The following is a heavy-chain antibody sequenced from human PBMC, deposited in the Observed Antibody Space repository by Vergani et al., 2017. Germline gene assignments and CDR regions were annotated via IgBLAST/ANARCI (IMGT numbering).Heavy chain of an antibody. CDR1: GGSISSYY. Sequence: QVQLQESGPGLVKPSETLSLTCTVSGGSISSYYWSWIRQPPGKGLEWIGYIYYSGSTNYNPSLTSRVTISVDTSKNQFSLKLSSVTAADTAVYYCARGRYSSGWTQRTFDYWGQGTLVTVSS. CDR3: ARGRYSSGWTQRTFDY. J-gene: IGHJ4*02. D-gene: IGHD6-19*01. CDR2: IYYSGST. V-gene: IGHV4-59*01.